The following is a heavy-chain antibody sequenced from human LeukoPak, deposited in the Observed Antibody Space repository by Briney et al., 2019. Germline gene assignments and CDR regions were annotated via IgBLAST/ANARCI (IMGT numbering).Heavy chain of an antibody. CDR2: ISSSSSYI. V-gene: IGHV3-21*01. Sequence: GGSLRLSCAASGFTFSSYSMNLVRQAPGKGLEWVSSISSSSSYIYYADSVKGRFTISRDNAKNSLYLQMNSLRAEDTAVYYCARANWGSIGYFDYWGQGTLVTVSS. CDR1: GFTFSSYS. CDR3: ARANWGSIGYFDY. D-gene: IGHD7-27*01. J-gene: IGHJ4*02.